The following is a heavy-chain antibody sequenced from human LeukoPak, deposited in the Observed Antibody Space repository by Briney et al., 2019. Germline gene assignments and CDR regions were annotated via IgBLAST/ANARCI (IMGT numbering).Heavy chain of an antibody. CDR3: ARGKWFPGAFDI. V-gene: IGHV1-69*05. J-gene: IGHJ3*02. CDR1: GGTFSSYA. Sequence: SVKVSCKASGGTFSSYAISWVRQAPGQGLEWMGGIIPIFGTANYAQKFQGRVTITTDESTSTAYMELSSLRSEDTAVYYCARGKWFPGAFDIWGQGTMVTVSS. D-gene: IGHD3-10*01. CDR2: IIPIFGTA.